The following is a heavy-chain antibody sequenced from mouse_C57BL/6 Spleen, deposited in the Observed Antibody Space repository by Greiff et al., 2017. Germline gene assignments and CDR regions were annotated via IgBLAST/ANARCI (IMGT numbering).Heavy chain of an antibody. J-gene: IGHJ4*01. CDR2: IDPSDSYT. V-gene: IGHV1-50*01. CDR1: GYTFTSYW. CDR3: ARLVAKGYAMDY. Sequence: QVQLQQPGAELVKPGASVKLSCKASGYTFTSYWMQWVKQRPGQGLEWIGEIDPSDSYTNYNQKFKGKATLTVDTSSSTAYMQLSSLTSEDSAVYYCARLVAKGYAMDYWGQGTSVTVSS. D-gene: IGHD1-1*01.